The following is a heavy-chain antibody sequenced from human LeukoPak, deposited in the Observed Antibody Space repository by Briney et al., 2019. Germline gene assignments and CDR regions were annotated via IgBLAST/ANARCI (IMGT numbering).Heavy chain of an antibody. D-gene: IGHD2-2*01. CDR3: ASFNIVVVPAANV. Sequence: GGSLRLSCAASGFTFNSYEMNWVGPAPGKGLEWFSYISSSGNTIYYADSVKGRFTISRDNAKNSLYLQMNSLRAEDTAVYYCASFNIVVVPAANVWGQGTLVTVSS. CDR1: GFTFNSYE. J-gene: IGHJ4*02. V-gene: IGHV3-48*03. CDR2: ISSSGNTI.